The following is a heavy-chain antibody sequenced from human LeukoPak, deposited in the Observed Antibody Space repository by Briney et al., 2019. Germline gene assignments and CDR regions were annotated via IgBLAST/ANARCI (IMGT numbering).Heavy chain of an antibody. CDR3: ARAKASAMFSSDY. CDR2: IKQDGSEE. D-gene: IGHD5-18*01. V-gene: IGHV3-7*03. CDR1: GFTFSSYW. Sequence: GGSLRLSCAASGFTFSSYWMHWVRQAPGKGLVWVANIKQDGSEEYYVGSVKGRFIISRDNAKNSLYLQMNSLRVEDTAVYYCARAKASAMFSSDYWGQGTLVTVSS. J-gene: IGHJ4*02.